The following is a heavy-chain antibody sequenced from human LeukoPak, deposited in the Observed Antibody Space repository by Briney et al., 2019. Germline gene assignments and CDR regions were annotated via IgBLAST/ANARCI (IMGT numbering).Heavy chain of an antibody. J-gene: IGHJ4*02. Sequence: PGGSLRLSCGASGFTFSTYWMSWLRQAPGKGLEWVANINQDGSEKYYVDSVKGRFTISRDNAKNSLYQHMSSLRAEDMATCYCARDRVWTVLYWGQGILVTVSS. CDR2: INQDGSEK. D-gene: IGHD2-8*01. CDR1: GFTFSTYW. CDR3: ARDRVWTVLY. V-gene: IGHV3-7*01.